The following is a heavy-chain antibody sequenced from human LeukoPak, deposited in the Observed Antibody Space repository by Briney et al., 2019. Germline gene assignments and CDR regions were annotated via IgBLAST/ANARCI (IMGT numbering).Heavy chain of an antibody. D-gene: IGHD5-18*01. CDR1: GGSISSSSYY. V-gene: IGHV4-39*01. J-gene: IGHJ3*02. Sequence: PSETLSLTCTVSGGSISSSSYYWGWIRQPPGTGLEWIGSIYYSGSTYYNPSLKSRVTISVDTSKNQFSLKLSSVTAADTAVYYCARHRVQLWLRRSYAFDIWGQGTMVTVSS. CDR3: ARHRVQLWLRRSYAFDI. CDR2: IYYSGST.